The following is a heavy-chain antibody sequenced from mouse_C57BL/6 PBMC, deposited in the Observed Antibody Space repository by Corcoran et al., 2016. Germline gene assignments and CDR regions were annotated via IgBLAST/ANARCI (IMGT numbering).Heavy chain of an antibody. CDR2: INPNNGGT. CDR1: GYTFTDYY. Sequence: EVQLQQSGPELMKPGASVKISCKASGYTFTDYYMNWVKQSHGKSLEWIGDINPNNGGTSYNQKFKGKATLTVDKSSSTAYMELRSLTSEDSAVYYCAGGLRRGNFAYWGQGTLVTVSA. D-gene: IGHD2-2*01. CDR3: AGGLRRGNFAY. J-gene: IGHJ3*01. V-gene: IGHV1-26*01.